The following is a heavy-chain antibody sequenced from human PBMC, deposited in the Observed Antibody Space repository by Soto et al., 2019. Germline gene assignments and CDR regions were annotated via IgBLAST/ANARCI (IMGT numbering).Heavy chain of an antibody. V-gene: IGHV4-39*01. CDR2: IYYSGST. Sequence: SETLSLTCTVSGGSISSSSYYWGWIRQPPGKGLEWIGSIYYSGSTYYNPSLKSRVTISVDTSKNQFSLKLSSVTAADTAVYYCASPYSSSYWFDPWGQGTLVTSPQ. CDR1: GGSISSSSYY. J-gene: IGHJ5*02. D-gene: IGHD6-6*01. CDR3: ASPYSSSYWFDP.